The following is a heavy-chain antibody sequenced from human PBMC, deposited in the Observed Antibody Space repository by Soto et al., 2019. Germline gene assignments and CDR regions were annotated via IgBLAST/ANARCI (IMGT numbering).Heavy chain of an antibody. J-gene: IGHJ6*02. Sequence: HPGGSLRLSCAASGFTFSSYAMSWVRQAPGKGLEWVSAISGSGGSTYYADSVKGRFTISRDNSKNTLYLQMNSLRAEDTAVYYCAGRITMVRGVTYYYYGMDVWGQGTTVTVSS. V-gene: IGHV3-23*01. CDR1: GFTFSSYA. D-gene: IGHD3-10*01. CDR3: AGRITMVRGVTYYYYGMDV. CDR2: ISGSGGST.